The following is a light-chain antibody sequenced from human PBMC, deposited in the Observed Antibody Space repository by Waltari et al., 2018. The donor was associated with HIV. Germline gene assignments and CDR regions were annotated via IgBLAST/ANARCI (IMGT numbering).Light chain of an antibody. J-gene: IGKJ1*01. V-gene: IGKV3-15*01. CDR2: GAS. Sequence: EIVMTQSPTTLSVSPGERVSLSCRASQSVSSNLVWDQQKPGQAPRVLIYGASTRAADIPARFSGSGAGTEFTLTISSLQSEDFAVYYCQQFHNWPRTFGQGTKVEIK. CDR1: QSVSSN. CDR3: QQFHNWPRT.